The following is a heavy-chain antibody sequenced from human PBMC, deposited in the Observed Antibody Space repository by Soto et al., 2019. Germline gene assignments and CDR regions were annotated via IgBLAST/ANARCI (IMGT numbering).Heavy chain of an antibody. Sequence: GASVKVSCKASGYSFTSYGISWVRQAPGQRLKRKGWISAYNGNTNYAQKLQGRVTMTTDTSTSTAYMELRSLRSDDTAVYYCARVLYDYIWGSYRYGAFDIWGQGTMVTVSS. V-gene: IGHV1-18*01. D-gene: IGHD3-16*02. CDR3: ARVLYDYIWGSYRYGAFDI. CDR2: ISAYNGNT. J-gene: IGHJ3*02. CDR1: GYSFTSYG.